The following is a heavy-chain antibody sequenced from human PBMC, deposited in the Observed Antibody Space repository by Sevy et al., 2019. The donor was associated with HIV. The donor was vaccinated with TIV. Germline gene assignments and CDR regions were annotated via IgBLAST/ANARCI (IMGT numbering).Heavy chain of an antibody. V-gene: IGHV1-24*01. J-gene: IGHJ4*02. Sequence: ASVKVSCKVSGYTLNKLSMHWVRQAPGKGLEWMGSFDPEDGETFYAQKFQGRVNMTEDTSTDTAYMELSSLRSEDPAVYYCAATKDYYESSGPPFDYWGQGTLVTVSS. CDR3: AATKDYYESSGPPFDY. CDR1: GYTLNKLS. D-gene: IGHD3-22*01. CDR2: FDPEDGET.